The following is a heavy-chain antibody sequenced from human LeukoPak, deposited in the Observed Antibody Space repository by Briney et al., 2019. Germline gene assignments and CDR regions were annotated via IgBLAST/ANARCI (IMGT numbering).Heavy chain of an antibody. Sequence: PSETLSLTCTVSGGSISSYYWSWIRQPPGKGLEWIGYIYYSGSTNYNPSLKSRVTISVDTSKNQFSLKLTSVTAADTAVYYCARHSAHSSTNDAFDMWGHGTLVIVSS. J-gene: IGHJ3*02. V-gene: IGHV4-59*01. CDR2: IYYSGST. CDR3: ARHSAHSSTNDAFDM. D-gene: IGHD6-13*01. CDR1: GGSISSYY.